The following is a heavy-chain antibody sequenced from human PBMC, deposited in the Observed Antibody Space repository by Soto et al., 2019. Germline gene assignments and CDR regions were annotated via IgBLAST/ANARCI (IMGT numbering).Heavy chain of an antibody. V-gene: IGHV3-11*01. J-gene: IGHJ4*02. CDR3: ARDPGASDEGYYDSSGYSPPEY. Sequence: GGSLRLSCAASGFTFSDYYMSWIRQAPGKGLEWVSYISSSGSTIYYADSVKGRFTISRDNAKNSLYLQMNSLRAEDTAVYYCARDPGASDEGYYDSSGYSPPEYWGQGTLVTVSS. CDR2: ISSSGSTI. D-gene: IGHD3-22*01. CDR1: GFTFSDYY.